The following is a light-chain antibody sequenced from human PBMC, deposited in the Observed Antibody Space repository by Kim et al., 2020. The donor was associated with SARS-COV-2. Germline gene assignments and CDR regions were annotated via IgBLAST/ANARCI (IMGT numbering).Light chain of an antibody. CDR2: GAS. J-gene: IGKJ5*01. V-gene: IGKV3-15*01. Sequence: PPGERATLSCRASQSVSSNLAWYQQKPGQAPRLLIYGASTRATGIPARFSGSGSGTEFTLTISSLQSEDFAVYYCQQYNNWPPLTFGQGTRLEIK. CDR1: QSVSSN. CDR3: QQYNNWPPLT.